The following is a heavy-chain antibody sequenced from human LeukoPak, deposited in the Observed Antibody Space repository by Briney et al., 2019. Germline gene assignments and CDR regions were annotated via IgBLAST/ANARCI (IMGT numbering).Heavy chain of an antibody. J-gene: IGHJ4*02. D-gene: IGHD5-18*01. Sequence: GGSLRLSCAASGFTVSSNYMSWVRQAPGKGLEWVSVIYSGGSTYYADSVKGRFTISRDNSKNTLYLQMNSLRAGDTAVYYCARAYSYDGPVDYWGQGTLVTVSS. V-gene: IGHV3-66*01. CDR3: ARAYSYDGPVDY. CDR2: IYSGGST. CDR1: GFTVSSNY.